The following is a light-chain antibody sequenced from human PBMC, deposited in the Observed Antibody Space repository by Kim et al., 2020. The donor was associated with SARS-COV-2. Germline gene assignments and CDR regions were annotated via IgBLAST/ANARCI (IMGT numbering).Light chain of an antibody. CDR1: TGAVTSDFY. J-gene: IGLJ3*02. Sequence: PGGTGTLTCAFSTGAVTSDFYPSWFQQKPGQAPRALFYGTTNKHSWTPARFSGSLLGDKAALTLSGVRPEDEADYYCLLYYGGGWVFGGGTQLTVL. V-gene: IGLV7-43*01. CDR2: GTT. CDR3: LLYYGGGWV.